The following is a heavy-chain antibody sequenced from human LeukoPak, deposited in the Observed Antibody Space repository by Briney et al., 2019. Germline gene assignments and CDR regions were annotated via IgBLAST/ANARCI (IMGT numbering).Heavy chain of an antibody. Sequence: SETLSLTCAVYGGSFSGYYWSWIRQPPGKRLEWIGEINHSGSTNYNPSLKSRVTISVDTSKNQFSLKLSSVTAADTAVYYCAGRRIVGATTSWAFDYWGQGTLVTVSS. J-gene: IGHJ4*02. CDR3: AGRRIVGATTSWAFDY. CDR2: INHSGST. V-gene: IGHV4-34*01. CDR1: GGSFSGYY. D-gene: IGHD1-26*01.